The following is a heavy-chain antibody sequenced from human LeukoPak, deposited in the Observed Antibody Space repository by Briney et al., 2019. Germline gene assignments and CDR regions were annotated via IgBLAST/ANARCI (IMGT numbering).Heavy chain of an antibody. CDR2: ISWNSGTM. CDR3: AKDMEAAVAGTMNY. V-gene: IGHV3-9*01. J-gene: IGHJ4*02. CDR1: GFTFDDYA. Sequence: PGGSLRLSCAASGFTFDDYAMHWVRQAPGNGLEWVSGISWNSGTMGYADSVKGRFTISRDNAENSLYLQMNSLRAEDTALYYCAKDMEAAVAGTMNYWGQGNLVTVSS. D-gene: IGHD6-19*01.